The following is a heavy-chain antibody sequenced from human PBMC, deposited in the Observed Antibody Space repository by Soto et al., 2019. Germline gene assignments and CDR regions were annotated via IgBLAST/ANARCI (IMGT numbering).Heavy chain of an antibody. CDR1: GFTFSSYG. CDR2: IWYDGSNK. J-gene: IGHJ4*02. D-gene: IGHD2-8*01. Sequence: QVQLVESGGGVVQPGRSLRLSCAASGFTFSSYGMHWVRQAPGKGLAWVAVIWYDGSNKYYADSVKGRFTISRDNSKNTLYLQMNSLRAEDTAVYYCARVMALDCTNGVCYGFDYCGQGTLVTVSS. CDR3: ARVMALDCTNGVCYGFDY. V-gene: IGHV3-33*01.